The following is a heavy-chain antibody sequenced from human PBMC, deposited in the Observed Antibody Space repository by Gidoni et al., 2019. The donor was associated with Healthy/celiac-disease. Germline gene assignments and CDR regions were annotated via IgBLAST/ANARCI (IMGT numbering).Heavy chain of an antibody. CDR1: GGSVSSGSYY. Sequence: QVQLQESGPGLVKPSETLSLTCPVSGGSVSSGSYYWSWIRQPPGKGLEWIGYIYYSGSTNYNPSLKSRVTISVDTSKNQFSLKLSSVTAADTAVYYCARVAGALGAFDIWGQGTMVTVSS. CDR2: IYYSGST. J-gene: IGHJ3*02. CDR3: ARVAGALGAFDI. V-gene: IGHV4-61*01. D-gene: IGHD7-27*01.